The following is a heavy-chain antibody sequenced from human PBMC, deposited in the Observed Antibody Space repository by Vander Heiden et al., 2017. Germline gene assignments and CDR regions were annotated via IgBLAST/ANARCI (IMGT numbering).Heavy chain of an antibody. CDR2: IKQDGSEK. Sequence: EVQLVESGGGLVQPGGSLRLSCAASGFTFSSYWMSWVRQAPGKGLEWVANIKQDGSEKYYVDSVKGRFTISRDNAKNSLYLQMNSLRAEDTAVYYCARDWVEIWFGELLDYWGHGTLVTVSS. CDR1: GFTFSSYW. V-gene: IGHV3-7*01. CDR3: ARDWVEIWFGELLDY. J-gene: IGHJ4*01. D-gene: IGHD3-10*01.